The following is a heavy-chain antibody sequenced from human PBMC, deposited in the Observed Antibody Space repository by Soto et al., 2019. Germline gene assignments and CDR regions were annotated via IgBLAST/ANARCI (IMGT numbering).Heavy chain of an antibody. CDR2: LNLAGPI. D-gene: IGHD6-13*01. Sequence: PSDTLSLTCPVPGASISSFNWNWVRQPAGKGPEWVGRLNLAGPINYNPSLKSRITMSMDTSKNQISLHLRSVTAADTAIYYCARDRGEYTSSWFWYFSHWGQGTRVTVS. V-gene: IGHV4-4*07. CDR3: ARDRGEYTSSWFWYFSH. J-gene: IGHJ1*01. CDR1: GASISSFN.